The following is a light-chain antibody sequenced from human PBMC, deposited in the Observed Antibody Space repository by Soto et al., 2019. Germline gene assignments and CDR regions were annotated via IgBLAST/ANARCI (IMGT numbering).Light chain of an antibody. V-gene: IGLV2-8*01. CDR2: EVS. CDR3: SSFAGNNNLV. Sequence: QSALTQPPSASGSPGQSVTISCTGTSSDVGTYNYVSWYQQHPGEAPKLMISEVSKRPSGVPDRFSGSKSGNTASLTVSGLQAEDEADYYCSSFAGNNNLVFGGGTKLTVL. CDR1: SSDVGTYNY. J-gene: IGLJ2*01.